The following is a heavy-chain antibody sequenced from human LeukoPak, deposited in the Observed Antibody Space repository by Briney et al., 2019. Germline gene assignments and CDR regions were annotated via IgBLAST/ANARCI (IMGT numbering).Heavy chain of an antibody. D-gene: IGHD6-13*01. J-gene: IGHJ4*02. Sequence: GVSLRLFCADSVFSFSTYGMSWARHAPGKGREWVSGITKSGGTTCYADSVKGRFTISRDNSKNTLYLQMNSLRAEDTAVYYCAKGTRGAAGPDRGIHWGQGTLVTVSS. CDR3: AKGTRGAAGPDRGIH. CDR2: ITKSGGTT. CDR1: VFSFSTYG. V-gene: IGHV3-23*01.